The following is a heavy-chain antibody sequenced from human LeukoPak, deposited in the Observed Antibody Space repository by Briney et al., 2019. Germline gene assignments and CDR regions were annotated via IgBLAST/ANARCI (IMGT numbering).Heavy chain of an antibody. V-gene: IGHV3-20*04. CDR1: GFTFDDYG. CDR2: INWNGGST. CDR3: ARVLGSMLRFLEWFDAFDI. D-gene: IGHD3-3*01. J-gene: IGHJ3*02. Sequence: GGSLRLSCAASGFTFDDYGMSWVRQAPGKGLEWVSGINWNGGSTGYADSVKGRFTISRDNAKNSLYLQMNSLRAEDTALYYCARVLGSMLRFLEWFDAFDIWGQGTMVTVSS.